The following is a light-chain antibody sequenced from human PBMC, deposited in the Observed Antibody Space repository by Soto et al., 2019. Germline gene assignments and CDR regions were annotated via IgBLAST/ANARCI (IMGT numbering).Light chain of an antibody. Sequence: IVLTQSPGTLSLSPGDRATLSCRASQTITTNYLAWHQQTPGQAPMLLIYGASSRATGIPDRFSGSGSGAFFTLAISVPEHEYSALYYWQRYGSSTTFGQGTKVEVK. CDR2: GAS. V-gene: IGKV3-20*01. CDR3: QRYGSSTT. J-gene: IGKJ1*01. CDR1: QTITTNY.